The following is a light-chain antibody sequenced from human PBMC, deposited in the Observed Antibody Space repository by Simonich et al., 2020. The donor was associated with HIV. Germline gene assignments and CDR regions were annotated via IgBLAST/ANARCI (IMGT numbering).Light chain of an antibody. Sequence: DIVMSQSPLSLPVTPGEPASISCRSSRSLLEINGYNYLDWYQQKPGQSPQLLVSLGSNRASGVPDRFSGSGSGTDFTLKISRVEAEDVGIYYCMQALQTPFTFGPGTKVDIK. CDR3: MQALQTPFT. CDR1: RSLLEINGYNY. CDR2: LGS. J-gene: IGKJ3*01. V-gene: IGKV2-28*01.